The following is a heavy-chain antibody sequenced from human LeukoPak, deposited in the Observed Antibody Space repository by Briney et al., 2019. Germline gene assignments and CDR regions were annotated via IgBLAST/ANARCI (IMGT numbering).Heavy chain of an antibody. D-gene: IGHD3-22*01. Sequence: GGSLRLSCAASGFTFSSYWMSWVRQAPGKGLEWVANIKQDGSEKYYVDSVKGRFTISRDNAKNSLYLQMNSLRAEDTAVHYCARGSGSGYFRPHDYWGQGTLVTVSS. V-gene: IGHV3-7*01. CDR3: ARGSGSGYFRPHDY. CDR2: IKQDGSEK. J-gene: IGHJ4*02. CDR1: GFTFSSYW.